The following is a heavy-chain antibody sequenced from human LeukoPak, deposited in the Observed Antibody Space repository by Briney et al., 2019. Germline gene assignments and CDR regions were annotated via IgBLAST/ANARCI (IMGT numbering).Heavy chain of an antibody. Sequence: SETLSLTCTVAGGSISGDYWSWIRQPPGKGLEWIGEIYYSGNTKYNPSLKSRVSISIDTSKNQFSLKLSSVTPADTAVYYCARDSYGSGSSYNDYYYYMDVWGKGTTVTIS. J-gene: IGHJ6*03. CDR3: ARDSYGSGSSYNDYYYYMDV. V-gene: IGHV4-59*01. CDR1: GGSISGDY. CDR2: IYYSGNT. D-gene: IGHD3-10*01.